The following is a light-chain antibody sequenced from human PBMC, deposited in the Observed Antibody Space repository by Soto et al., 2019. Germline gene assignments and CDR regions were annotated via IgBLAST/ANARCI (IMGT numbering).Light chain of an antibody. CDR1: QSVSSSY. Sequence: ILLTQSPGTLSLSPGERATLSCRASQSVSSSYLAWYQRKPGQAPRLLIYGASSRDTGIPDRFSGSGSGTDFTLTISRLEPEDFEVYYCQQYGSSQWTFGQGTKVDIK. CDR2: GAS. CDR3: QQYGSSQWT. J-gene: IGKJ1*01. V-gene: IGKV3-20*01.